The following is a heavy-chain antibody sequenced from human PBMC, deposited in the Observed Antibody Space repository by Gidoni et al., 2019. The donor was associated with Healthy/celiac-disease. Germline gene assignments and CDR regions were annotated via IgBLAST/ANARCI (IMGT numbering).Heavy chain of an antibody. CDR2: ISSSSSYI. CDR1: GFTFSSYS. CDR3: ARDRAMIKPFDY. Sequence: EVQLVESGGGLVKPGGSLRLSCAASGFTFSSYSMNWVRQAPGKGLEWVSSISSSSSYIYYAESVKGRFTISRDNAKNSLYLQMNSLRAEDTAVYYCARDRAMIKPFDYWGQGTLVTVSS. D-gene: IGHD3-22*01. V-gene: IGHV3-21*01. J-gene: IGHJ4*02.